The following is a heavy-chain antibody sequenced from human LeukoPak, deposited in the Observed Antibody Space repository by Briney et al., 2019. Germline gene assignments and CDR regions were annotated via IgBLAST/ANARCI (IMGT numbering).Heavy chain of an antibody. CDR1: GFTFSSYW. D-gene: IGHD3-10*01. J-gene: IGHJ5*02. Sequence: PGGSLRLSCAASGFTFSSYWMSRVRQAPGKGLEWIGEIYHSGSTNYNPSLKSRVTTSVDKSKNQFSLKLSSVTAADTAVYYCARVVRGAWFDPWGQGTLVTVSS. CDR2: IYHSGST. CDR3: ARVVRGAWFDP. V-gene: IGHV4-4*02.